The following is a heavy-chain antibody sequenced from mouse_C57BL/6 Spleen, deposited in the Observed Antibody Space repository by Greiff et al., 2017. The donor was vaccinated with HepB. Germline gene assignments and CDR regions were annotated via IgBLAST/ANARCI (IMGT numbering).Heavy chain of an antibody. CDR1: GYTFTSYW. CDR3: ARNGNYSCDY. CDR2: IDPSDSYT. J-gene: IGHJ2*01. V-gene: IGHV1-69*01. D-gene: IGHD2-1*01. Sequence: VQLQQPGAELVMPGASVKLSCKASGYTFTSYWMHWVKQRPGQGLEWIGEIDPSDSYTNYNQKLKGTSTLTVDKSSSTAYMQLSSLTSEDSAVYYCARNGNYSCDYWGQGTTLTVSS.